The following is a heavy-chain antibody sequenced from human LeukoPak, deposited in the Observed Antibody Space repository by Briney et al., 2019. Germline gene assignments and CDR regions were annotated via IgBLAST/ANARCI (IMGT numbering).Heavy chain of an antibody. D-gene: IGHD3-16*02. CDR3: AREGVYYDYVWGSYRYTDPPFDY. Sequence: GGSLRLSCAASGFVFSSYWMICVRQTPAEGLECVANIKGAGGQAYHVDAVKGRFTISRDNAKNSLYLQMNSLRAEDTAVYYCAREGVYYDYVWGSYRYTDPPFDYWGQGTLVTVSS. CDR2: IKGAGGQA. CDR1: GFVFSSYW. J-gene: IGHJ4*02. V-gene: IGHV3-7*01.